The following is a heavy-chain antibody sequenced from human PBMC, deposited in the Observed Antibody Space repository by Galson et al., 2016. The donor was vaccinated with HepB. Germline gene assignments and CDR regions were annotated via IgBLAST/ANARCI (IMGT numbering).Heavy chain of an antibody. CDR1: GYSFTGYA. V-gene: IGHV1-3*04. CDR2: INTDNGNT. J-gene: IGHJ4*02. Sequence: SVKVSCKASGYSFTGYAMHWVRQAPGQRLEWMGWINTDNGNTKYSQKFQGRVTITRDTSAGTAFMELSSLRSEATAVYYCERLNIAVAAVWGQGTLVTVSS. CDR3: ERLNIAVAAV. D-gene: IGHD6-19*01.